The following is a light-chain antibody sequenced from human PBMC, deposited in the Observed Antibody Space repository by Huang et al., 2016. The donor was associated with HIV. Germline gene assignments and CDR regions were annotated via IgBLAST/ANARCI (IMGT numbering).Light chain of an antibody. CDR3: LQLNSYPGA. V-gene: IGKV1-9*01. CDR1: QDIGSY. J-gene: IGKJ3*01. Sequence: IQLTQSPSSLSASVGDRVTITCRAIQDIGSYLAWYQQKPGKAPNLLIYAASTLESGVPSRFSGSGSGTDFTLTINNLQPEDFATYYCLQLNSYPGAFGPGTNVDV. CDR2: AAS.